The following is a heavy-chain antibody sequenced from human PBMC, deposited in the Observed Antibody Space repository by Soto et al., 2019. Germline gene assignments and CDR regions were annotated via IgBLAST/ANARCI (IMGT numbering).Heavy chain of an antibody. D-gene: IGHD5-18*01. V-gene: IGHV4-31*03. Sequence: SETLSLTCTVSGGSISSGGYYCCWIREHPGKGLEWIGYIYYSGSTYYNPSLKSRVTISVDTSKNQFSLKLSSVTAADTAVYYCARDSQLWLSSPRTSGFDPWGQGTLVTVSS. CDR1: GGSISSGGYY. J-gene: IGHJ5*02. CDR2: IYYSGST. CDR3: ARDSQLWLSSPRTSGFDP.